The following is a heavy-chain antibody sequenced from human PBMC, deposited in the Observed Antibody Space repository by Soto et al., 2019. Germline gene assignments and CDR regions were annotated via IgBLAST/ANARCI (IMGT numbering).Heavy chain of an antibody. D-gene: IGHD3-3*01. J-gene: IGHJ6*02. Sequence: GGSLRLSCAASGFTFSSYAMSWVRQAPGKGLEWVSAISGSGGSTYYADSVKGRFTISRDNSKNTLYLQMNSLRAEDTAVYYCARSQYYDFWSGYYTGARFYYGMDVWGQGTTVTVSS. CDR1: GFTFSSYA. V-gene: IGHV3-23*01. CDR3: ARSQYYDFWSGYYTGARFYYGMDV. CDR2: ISGSGGST.